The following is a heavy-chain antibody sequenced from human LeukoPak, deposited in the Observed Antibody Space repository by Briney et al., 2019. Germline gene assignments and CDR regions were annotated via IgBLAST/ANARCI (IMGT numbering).Heavy chain of an antibody. CDR1: GFTFSSYS. V-gene: IGHV3-21*01. Sequence: PGGSLRLSCAASGFTFSSYSMNWVRQPPGKGLEWVSSISSSGSYIYYADPVKGRFSISRDSAKNSLYLQMNSLRAEDTAVYYCARGPQFCSGGSCYGYYFDYWGQGTLVTVSS. CDR2: ISSSGSYI. CDR3: ARGPQFCSGGSCYGYYFDY. D-gene: IGHD2-15*01. J-gene: IGHJ4*02.